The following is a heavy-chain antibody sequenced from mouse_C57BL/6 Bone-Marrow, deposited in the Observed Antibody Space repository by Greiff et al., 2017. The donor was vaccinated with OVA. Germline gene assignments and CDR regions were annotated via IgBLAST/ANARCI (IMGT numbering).Heavy chain of an antibody. V-gene: IGHV1-81*01. CDR1: GYTFTSYG. CDR3: AREAAYYSNYVAY. D-gene: IGHD2-5*01. CDR2: IYPRSGNN. J-gene: IGHJ3*01. Sequence: VQLQESGAELARPGASVKLSCKASGYTFTSYGISWVKQRTGPGLAWIGEIYPRSGNNYYNEKFKGKATLTADKSSSTAYMELRSLTSEDSAVYFCAREAAYYSNYVAYWGQGTLVTVSS.